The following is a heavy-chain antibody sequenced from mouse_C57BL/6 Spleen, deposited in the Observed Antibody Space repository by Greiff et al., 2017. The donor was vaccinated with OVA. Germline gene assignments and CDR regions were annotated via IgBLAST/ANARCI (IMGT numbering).Heavy chain of an antibody. CDR3: ARSEYWLARDYDEGWCAY. D-gene: IGHD2-4*01. CDR1: GYTFTSYW. J-gene: IGHJ3*01. Sequence: QVQLQQPGAELVKPGASVKLSCKASGYTFTSYWMHWVKQRPGQGLEWIGMIHPNSGSTNYNEKFKSKATLTVDKSSSTAYMQLSSLTSEDSAVYYCARSEYWLARDYDEGWCAYWGQGTLVTVSA. CDR2: IHPNSGST. V-gene: IGHV1-64*01.